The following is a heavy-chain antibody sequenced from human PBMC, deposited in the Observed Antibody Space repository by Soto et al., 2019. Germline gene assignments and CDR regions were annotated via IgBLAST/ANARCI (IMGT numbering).Heavy chain of an antibody. V-gene: IGHV3-11*06. D-gene: IGHD3-22*01. Sequence: RLSCAASGFTFSDYYMSWIRQAPGKGLEWVSYISSSSSYTNYADSVKGRFTISRDNAKNSLYLQMNSLRAEDTAVYYCARDLDVDYYDSSAGGCFDYWGQGTLVTVSS. CDR2: ISSSSSYT. J-gene: IGHJ4*02. CDR1: GFTFSDYY. CDR3: ARDLDVDYYDSSAGGCFDY.